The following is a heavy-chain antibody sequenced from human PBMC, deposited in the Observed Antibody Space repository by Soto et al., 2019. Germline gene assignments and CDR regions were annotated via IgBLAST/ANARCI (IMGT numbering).Heavy chain of an antibody. V-gene: IGHV1-3*01. CDR3: ARSVSVVPAAMRAFDI. CDR2: INAGNGNT. D-gene: IGHD2-2*01. J-gene: IGHJ3*02. Sequence: ASVKVSCKASGYTFTSYAMHWVRQAPGQRLEWMGWINAGNGNTKYSQKFQGRVTITRDTSASTAYMELSSLRSEDTAVYYCARSVSVVPAAMRAFDIWGQGTMVTVS. CDR1: GYTFTSYA.